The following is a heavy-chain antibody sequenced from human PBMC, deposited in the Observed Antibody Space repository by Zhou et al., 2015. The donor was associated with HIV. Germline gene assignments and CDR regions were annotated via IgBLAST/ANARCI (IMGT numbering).Heavy chain of an antibody. Sequence: QVQLVQSGAEVKKPGASVKVSCKASGYTFTSYGISWVRQAPGQGLEWMGWISAYNGNTNYAQKLQGRVTMTTDTSTSTAYMELRSLRSEDTAVYYCARANCGGDCYSGRYYYYGMDVWGQRGPRVTVSS. CDR2: ISAYNGNT. D-gene: IGHD2-21*02. J-gene: IGHJ6*02. V-gene: IGHV1-18*01. CDR3: ARANCGGDCYSGRYYYYGMDV. CDR1: GYTFTSYG.